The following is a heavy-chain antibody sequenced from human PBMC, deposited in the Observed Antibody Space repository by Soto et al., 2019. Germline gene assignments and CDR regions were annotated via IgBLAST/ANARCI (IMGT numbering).Heavy chain of an antibody. CDR2: IYSGGST. J-gene: IGHJ5*02. CDR3: ARSGRVAAALFDP. Sequence: PGGSLRLSCAASGFTVSSNYMSWVRQAPGKGLEWVSVIYSGGSTYYADSVKGRFTISRDNSKNTLYLQMNSLRAEDTAVYYCARSGRVAAALFDPWGQGTLVTVSS. CDR1: GFTVSSNY. D-gene: IGHD6-13*01. V-gene: IGHV3-53*01.